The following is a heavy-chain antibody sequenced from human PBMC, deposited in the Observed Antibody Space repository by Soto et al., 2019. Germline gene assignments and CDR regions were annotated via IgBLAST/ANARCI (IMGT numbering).Heavy chain of an antibody. CDR1: ADTLPSYA. J-gene: IGHJ4*02. D-gene: IGHD1-26*01. V-gene: IGHV1-18*01. Sequence: QVQLVQSGAEVKKPGASVKVSCQASADTLPSYAISWVRQAPGQGLEWMGWVTYNGNTNYAQKFQGRVTMTTDTLTTTAYMELESLRSDDTAIYYCATIVGANTDYWGQGTLVIVSS. CDR3: ATIVGANTDY. CDR2: VTYNGNT.